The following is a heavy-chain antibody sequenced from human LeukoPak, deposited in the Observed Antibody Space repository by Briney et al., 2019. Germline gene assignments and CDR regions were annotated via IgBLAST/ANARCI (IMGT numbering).Heavy chain of an antibody. Sequence: GGSLRLSCAVSGFTFSDSYMSWVRQAPGKGLEWASVIYSGGNTYYADSVKGRFTISRDNSKNTLHLQMNSLRAEDTAVYYCASRGYSYGNWFDPWGQGTLVTVSS. CDR1: GFTFSDSY. CDR3: ASRGYSYGNWFDP. D-gene: IGHD5-18*01. CDR2: IYSGGNT. V-gene: IGHV3-53*01. J-gene: IGHJ5*02.